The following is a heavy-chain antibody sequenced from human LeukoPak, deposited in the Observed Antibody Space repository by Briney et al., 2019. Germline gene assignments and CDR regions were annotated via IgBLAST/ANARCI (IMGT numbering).Heavy chain of an antibody. CDR3: ARGQGGRWLVFDAFDI. CDR1: GFTFSSYA. Sequence: LGRSLRLSCAASGFTFSSYAMYWVRQAPGKGLEWVSSISSSSSYIYYADSVKGRFTISRDNAKNSLYLQMNSLRAEDTAVYYCARGQGGRWLVFDAFDIWGQGTMVTVSS. D-gene: IGHD6-19*01. V-gene: IGHV3-21*01. J-gene: IGHJ3*02. CDR2: ISSSSSYI.